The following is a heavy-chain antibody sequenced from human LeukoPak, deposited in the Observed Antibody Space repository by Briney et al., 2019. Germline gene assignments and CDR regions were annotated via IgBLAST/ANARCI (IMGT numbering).Heavy chain of an antibody. CDR3: ARHPYSSEVVESFDI. D-gene: IGHD6-19*01. Sequence: SETLSLTCTVSGGSISSYYWSWIRQPPGKGLEWIGYIYYSGSTNYNPSLKSRVTISVDTSKNQFSLKLSSVTAADTAVYYCARHPYSSEVVESFDIWGQGTMVTVSS. J-gene: IGHJ3*02. CDR2: IYYSGST. CDR1: GGSISSYY. V-gene: IGHV4-59*08.